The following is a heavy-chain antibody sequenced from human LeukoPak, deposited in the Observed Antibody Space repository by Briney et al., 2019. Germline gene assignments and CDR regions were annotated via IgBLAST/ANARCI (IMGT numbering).Heavy chain of an antibody. V-gene: IGHV3-21*01. Sequence: PGGSLRLSCAASGFTFSDYTMNWVRQAPGKGLEWVSSIGSVTTYIYYAGSVKGRFTISRDNAKNSLSLQMNSLRAEDTAVYYCARAIAVAGPYYFDYWGQGTLVTVSS. CDR3: ARAIAVAGPYYFDY. CDR2: IGSVTTYI. CDR1: GFTFSDYT. J-gene: IGHJ4*02. D-gene: IGHD6-19*01.